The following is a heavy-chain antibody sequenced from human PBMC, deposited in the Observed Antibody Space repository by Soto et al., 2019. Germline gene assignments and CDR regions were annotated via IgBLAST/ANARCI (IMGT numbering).Heavy chain of an antibody. V-gene: IGHV4-59*08. CDR2: IYYSGST. CDR1: GGSISSYY. J-gene: IGHJ3*02. Sequence: QVQLQESGPGLVKPSETLSLTCTVSGGSISSYYWSWIRQPPGKGLEWIGYIYYSGSTNYNPALKSRVPISVDTSKNQFSLKLSSVTAADKAVYYCARQGPRNDAFDIWGQGTMVTVS. CDR3: ARQGPRNDAFDI.